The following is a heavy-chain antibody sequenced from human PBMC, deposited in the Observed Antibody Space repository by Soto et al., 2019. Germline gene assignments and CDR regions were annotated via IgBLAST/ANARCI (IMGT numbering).Heavy chain of an antibody. CDR2: IQYGGTT. CDR3: ARLGSSGWYQGSYFDY. CDR1: GGSITRNNHF. J-gene: IGHJ4*02. D-gene: IGHD6-19*01. V-gene: IGHV4-39*01. Sequence: QLQLQESGPGLVKASETLSLTCTVSGGSITRNNHFWGWIRQSPGKGLEGIGSIQYGGTTNYNPSLKSRVIMSAETSKNQFSLMMNSVTAADTAVYYCARLGSSGWYQGSYFDYWGQGTLVTVSS.